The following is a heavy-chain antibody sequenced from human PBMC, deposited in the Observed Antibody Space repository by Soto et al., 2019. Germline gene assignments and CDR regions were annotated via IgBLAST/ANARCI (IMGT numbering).Heavy chain of an antibody. CDR3: VTCVGATTAIRGSTRAS. CDR2: INHSGSI. D-gene: IGHD3-10*01. CDR1: GGSFSGYY. V-gene: IGHV4-34*01. Sequence: QVQLQQWGAGLLKPSETLSLTCAVYGGSFSGYYWSWIRQPPGKGLEWIGEINHSGSINYNPSLKSRVTISGDTSRNQFSLNLSSVTAADTAVYYCVTCVGATTAIRGSTRASWGQGTLVPVSS. J-gene: IGHJ5*02.